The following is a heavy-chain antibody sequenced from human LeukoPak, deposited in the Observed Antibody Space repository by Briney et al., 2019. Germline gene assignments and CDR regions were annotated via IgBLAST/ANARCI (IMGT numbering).Heavy chain of an antibody. CDR3: AREEGSSSWYMRY. Sequence: SETLSLTCTVSGGSISSGSYYWSWIRQPAGKGLEWIGRIYTSGSTNYNPSLKSRVTISVDTSKNQFSLKLSSVTAADTAVYYCAREEGSSSWYMRYWGQGTLVTVSS. CDR1: GGSISSGSYY. J-gene: IGHJ4*02. CDR2: IYTSGST. V-gene: IGHV4-61*02. D-gene: IGHD6-13*01.